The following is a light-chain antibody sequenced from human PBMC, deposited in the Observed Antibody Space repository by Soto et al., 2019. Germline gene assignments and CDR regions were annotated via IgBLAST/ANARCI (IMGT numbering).Light chain of an antibody. Sequence: DFELTQSPSSLSAFVGDRVSISCRASQSISKFLSWYQQRPGTAPKLLIYAASSLESGVPSRFSGSGSGTDFTLTISSLQPDDFATYYCQHYNSYSEAFGQGTKVELK. CDR1: QSISKF. CDR2: AAS. V-gene: IGKV1-5*01. CDR3: QHYNSYSEA. J-gene: IGKJ1*01.